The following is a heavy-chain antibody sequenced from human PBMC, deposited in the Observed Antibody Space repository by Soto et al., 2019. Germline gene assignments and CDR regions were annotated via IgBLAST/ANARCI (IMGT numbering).Heavy chain of an antibody. Sequence: PSETLSLTCAVSGGSISSGGYSWSWIRQPPGKGLEWIGYIYYSGSSNYNPSLKSRVSISVDTSKNQFSLKLSSVTAADTAVYYCARHSSSWPIFDYWGQGTLVTVSS. CDR2: IYYSGSS. CDR3: ARHSSSWPIFDY. D-gene: IGHD6-13*01. CDR1: GGSISSGGYS. V-gene: IGHV4-61*08. J-gene: IGHJ4*02.